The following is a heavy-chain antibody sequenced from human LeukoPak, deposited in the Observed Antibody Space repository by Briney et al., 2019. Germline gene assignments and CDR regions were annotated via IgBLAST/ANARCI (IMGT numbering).Heavy chain of an antibody. CDR3: ARARAGVLRFLEWLPHFDY. J-gene: IGHJ4*02. CDR2: INWNGGST. Sequence: GGSLRLSCAASGFTFDDYGMSWVRHAPGKGLEWVSGINWNGGSTVYADSVKGRFTISRDNAKNSLYLQMNSLRAEDTALYYCARARAGVLRFLEWLPHFDYWGQGTLVTVSS. D-gene: IGHD3-3*01. CDR1: GFTFDDYG. V-gene: IGHV3-20*04.